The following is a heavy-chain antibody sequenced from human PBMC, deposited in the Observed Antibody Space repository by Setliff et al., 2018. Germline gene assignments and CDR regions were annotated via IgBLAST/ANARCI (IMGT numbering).Heavy chain of an antibody. CDR2: INVSGGSA. CDR1: GYTFTRYY. J-gene: IGHJ4*02. D-gene: IGHD6-13*01. CDR3: GRAGVAAADRKGLLDH. Sequence: ASVKVSCKASGYTFTRYYMYWVRQAPGQGLEWMGLINVSGGSASYEQKFQGRVTMTRDTSTGTVYMELTSLKSEDTAVYYCGRAGVAAADRKGLLDHWGQGTLVTVSS. V-gene: IGHV1-46*01.